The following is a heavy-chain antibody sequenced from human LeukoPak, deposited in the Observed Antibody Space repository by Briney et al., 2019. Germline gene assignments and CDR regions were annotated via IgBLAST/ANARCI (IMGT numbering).Heavy chain of an antibody. CDR1: GFTFSSYA. J-gene: IGHJ4*02. D-gene: IGHD1-26*01. CDR2: ISGSGGST. CDR3: ATNPGNSGSYYRDY. Sequence: GGSLRLSCAASGFTFSSYAMSWVRQAPGKGLEWVSAISGSGGSTYYADSVKGRFTISRDNPKNTLYLQMNSLRAEDTAVYYCATNPGNSGSYYRDYWGQGTLVTVSS. V-gene: IGHV3-23*01.